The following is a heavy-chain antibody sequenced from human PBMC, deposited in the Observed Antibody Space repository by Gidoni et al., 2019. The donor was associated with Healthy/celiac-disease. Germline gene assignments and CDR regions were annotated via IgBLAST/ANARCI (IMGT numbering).Heavy chain of an antibody. CDR1: GFTFDDYA. D-gene: IGHD6-19*01. CDR3: AKGVVAVAGGNDY. CDR2: ISGNSGSI. J-gene: IGHJ4*02. V-gene: IGHV3-9*01. Sequence: EVQLVESGGGLVQPGSSLRLSCSASGFTFDDYAMHWVRQAPGKGLEWVSGISGNSGSIGYADSVKGRFTISRDNAKNSLYLQMNSLRAEDTALYYCAKGVVAVAGGNDYWGQGTLVTVSS.